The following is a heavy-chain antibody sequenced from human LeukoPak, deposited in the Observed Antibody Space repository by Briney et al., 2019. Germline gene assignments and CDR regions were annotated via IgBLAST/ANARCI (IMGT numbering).Heavy chain of an antibody. D-gene: IGHD3-10*01. Sequence: SETLSLTCTVSGGSMSTYYWSWIRQSPGKGLAWNAYVYNGGSANYNPSLKSRVTVSVDTSKNQFSLKLSSVTAADTAVYYCARESRYYGSGSYFPYYGMDVWGQGTTVTVSS. J-gene: IGHJ6*02. CDR1: GGSMSTYY. V-gene: IGHV4-59*12. CDR2: VYNGGSA. CDR3: ARESRYYGSGSYFPYYGMDV.